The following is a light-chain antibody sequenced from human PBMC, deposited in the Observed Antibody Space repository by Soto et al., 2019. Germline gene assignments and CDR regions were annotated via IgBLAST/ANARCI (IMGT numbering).Light chain of an antibody. CDR2: MAS. V-gene: IGKV1-5*03. CDR1: QSINNW. CDR3: QQYNSYPYT. Sequence: DIQMTQSPSTLSASVGDRVTLTCRASQSINNWLAWYQQKPGKAPTLLIYMASSLESGVPSRFSGSGSGTEFTLTITSLQPDDFATYYCQQYNSYPYTFGQGTKLEIK. J-gene: IGKJ2*01.